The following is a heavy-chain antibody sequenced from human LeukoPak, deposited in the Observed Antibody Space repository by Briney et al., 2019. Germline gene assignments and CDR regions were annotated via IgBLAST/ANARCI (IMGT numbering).Heavy chain of an antibody. D-gene: IGHD7-27*01. CDR3: ARDPGDPYGMDV. Sequence: ASVKVSCKASGGTFSSYAISWVRQAPGQGLEWMGGIIPIFGTANYAQKFQGRVTITADESTSTAYMELSSLRFEDTAIYYCARDPGDPYGMDVWGQGTTVTVSS. CDR2: IIPIFGTA. J-gene: IGHJ6*02. V-gene: IGHV1-69*13. CDR1: GGTFSSYA.